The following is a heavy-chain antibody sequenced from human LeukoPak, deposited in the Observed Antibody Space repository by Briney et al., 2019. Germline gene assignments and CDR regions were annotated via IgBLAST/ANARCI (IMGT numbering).Heavy chain of an antibody. J-gene: IGHJ4*02. D-gene: IGHD3-22*01. CDR2: IYYSGST. CDR1: GGSISSGGYY. CDR3: ARVRFYYDSSGFDY. V-gene: IGHV4-31*03. Sequence: PSETLSLTCTVSGGSISSGGYYWSWIRQHPGKGLEWIGYIYYSGSTYYNPSLKSRVTISVDTSKNQFSLKLSSVTAADTAVYYCARVRFYYDSSGFDYWGQGTLVTVSS.